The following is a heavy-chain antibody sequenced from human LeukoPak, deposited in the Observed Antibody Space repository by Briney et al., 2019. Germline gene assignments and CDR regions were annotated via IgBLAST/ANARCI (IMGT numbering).Heavy chain of an antibody. J-gene: IGHJ4*02. D-gene: IGHD2-15*01. V-gene: IGHV3-49*04. CDR1: GFSFWVYA. CDR2: IRSKVYGGTT. CDR3: SVYCTGGSCPD. Sequence: PGGSLRLSCTACGFSFWVYAMRWVRQGPGEGVEWGGFIRSKVYGGTTEYAASVKGIFTISRDYYNSIPHLQMNSLKTEDTGVYCCSVYCTGGSCPDWGQGTLVTVSS.